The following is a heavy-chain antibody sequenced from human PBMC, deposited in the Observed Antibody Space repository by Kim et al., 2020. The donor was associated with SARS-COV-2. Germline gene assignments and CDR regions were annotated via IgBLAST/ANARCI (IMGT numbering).Heavy chain of an antibody. V-gene: IGHV3-30*04. CDR3: ARDGRIVLMVYATHYGMGV. Sequence: GGSLRLSCAASGFTFSSYAMHWVRQAPGKGLEWVAVISYDGSNKYYADSVKGRFTISRDNSKNTLYLQMNSLRAEDTAVYYCARDGRIVLMVYATHYGMGVWGQGTTVTVSS. J-gene: IGHJ6*02. CDR1: GFTFSSYA. CDR2: ISYDGSNK. D-gene: IGHD2-8*01.